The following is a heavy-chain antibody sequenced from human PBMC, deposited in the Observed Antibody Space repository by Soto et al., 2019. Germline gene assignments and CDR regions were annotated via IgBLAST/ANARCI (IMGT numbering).Heavy chain of an antibody. J-gene: IGHJ6*02. CDR1: GYIFVNYG. Sequence: QVQLVQSGDEVRKPGSSVKVSCKASGYIFVNYGIAWVRQAPGQGLEWMGWISPYSGNTYFASKVQGRLTITTDTPXSTAYMDLGSLKSDDTAVYYCAMVDNYVTPTPQDVWGQGTTVTVSS. D-gene: IGHD3-16*01. CDR2: ISPYSGNT. V-gene: IGHV1-18*01. CDR3: AMVDNYVTPTPQDV.